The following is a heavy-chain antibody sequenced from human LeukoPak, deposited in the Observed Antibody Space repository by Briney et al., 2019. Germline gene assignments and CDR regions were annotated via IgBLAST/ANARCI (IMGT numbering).Heavy chain of an antibody. Sequence: GGSLRLSCAASGFTFSSYSMNWVRQAPGKGLEWVSSISSSSSYIYYEDSVKGRFTISRDNAKNSLYLQMNSLRAEDTAVYYCARDRHYYDSRSYTDYYYMDVWGKGTTVTVSS. CDR3: ARDRHYYDSRSYTDYYYMDV. D-gene: IGHD3-22*01. J-gene: IGHJ6*03. CDR1: GFTFSSYS. CDR2: ISSSSSYI. V-gene: IGHV3-21*01.